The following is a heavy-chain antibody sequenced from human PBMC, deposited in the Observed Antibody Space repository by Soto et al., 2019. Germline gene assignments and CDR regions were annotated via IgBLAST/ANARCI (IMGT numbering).Heavy chain of an antibody. CDR1: GFTFSSYV. J-gene: IGHJ4*02. Sequence: GGSLRLSCAASGFTFSSYVMNWVRQAPGKGLQWVSAIRGSGTNIFYADSVKGRLTISRDNSKNTLYLQMNSLRAEDTAVYYCAKDVVVVAATRFDYWGQGTLVTVSS. CDR2: IRGSGTNI. V-gene: IGHV3-23*01. D-gene: IGHD2-15*01. CDR3: AKDVVVVAATRFDY.